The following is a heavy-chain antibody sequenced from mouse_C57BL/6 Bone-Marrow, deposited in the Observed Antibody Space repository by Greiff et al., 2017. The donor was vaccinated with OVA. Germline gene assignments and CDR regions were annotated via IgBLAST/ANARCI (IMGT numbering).Heavy chain of an antibody. D-gene: IGHD1-1*01. CDR2: INPNSGST. CDR1: GYTFTSYW. CDR3: ARSDYYGRTHWYFDV. V-gene: IGHV1-64*01. J-gene: IGHJ1*03. Sequence: QVQLQQPGAELVKPGASVKLSCKASGYTFTSYWMHWVKQGPEQGLEWIGMINPNSGSTNYNDKFKGKVTLTVDKASSTAYMQLSSLTSEDSAVYYCARSDYYGRTHWYFDVWGTGTTVTVSS.